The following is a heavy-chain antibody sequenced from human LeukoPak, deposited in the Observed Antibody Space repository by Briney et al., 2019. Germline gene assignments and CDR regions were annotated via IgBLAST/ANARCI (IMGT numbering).Heavy chain of an antibody. J-gene: IGHJ4*02. D-gene: IGHD6-13*01. CDR1: GYSISSGYY. CDR2: IYHSGST. CDR3: ARSEREQYSSSWYGY. V-gene: IGHV4-38-2*01. Sequence: SETLSLTCAVSGYSISSGYYWGWIRQPPGKGLEWIGSIYHSGSTYYNPPLKSRVTISVDTSKNQFSLKLSSVTAADTAVYYCARSEREQYSSSWYGYWGQGTLVTVSS.